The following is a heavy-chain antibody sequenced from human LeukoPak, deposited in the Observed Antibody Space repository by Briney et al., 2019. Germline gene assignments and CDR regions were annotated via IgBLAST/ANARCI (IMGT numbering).Heavy chain of an antibody. CDR3: ARSETTHYYDSSGYFGI. D-gene: IGHD3-22*01. V-gene: IGHV4-59*08. J-gene: IGHJ3*02. CDR2: IYYSGST. CDR1: GGSISSYY. Sequence: SETLSLTCTVSGGSISSYYWSWIRQPPGKGLEWIGYIYYSGSTNYNPSLKSRVTIPVDTSKNQFSLKLSSVTAADTAVYYCARSETTHYYDSSGYFGIWGQGTMVTVSS.